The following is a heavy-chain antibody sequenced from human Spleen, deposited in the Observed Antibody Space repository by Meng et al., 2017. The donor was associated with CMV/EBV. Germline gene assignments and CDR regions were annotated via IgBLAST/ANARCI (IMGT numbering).Heavy chain of an antibody. J-gene: IGHJ4*02. CDR3: ARGWALNY. Sequence: SQILSLTCAISGDSVSSNSAAWNWIRQSPSRGLEWLGRAYFRSEWHYDYAVSVKSRITINADTSKNQFSLQLNSVTPEDTAVYYCARGWALNYWGQGTLVTVSS. CDR1: GDSVSSNSAA. CDR2: AYFRSEWHY. D-gene: IGHD3-10*01. V-gene: IGHV6-1*01.